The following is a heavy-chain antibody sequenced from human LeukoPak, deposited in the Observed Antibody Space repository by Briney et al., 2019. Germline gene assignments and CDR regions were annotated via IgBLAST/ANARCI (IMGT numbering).Heavy chain of an antibody. CDR3: ARVRDGYKPPKLSSYYYMDV. V-gene: IGHV3-21*01. J-gene: IGHJ6*03. D-gene: IGHD5-24*01. Sequence: GGSLRLSCAASGFTFSSYSMNWVRQAPGKGLEWVSSISSSSSYIYYADSVKGRFTISRDNAKNSLYLQMNNLRAEDTAVYYCARVRDGYKPPKLSSYYYMDVWGKGTTVTISS. CDR2: ISSSSSYI. CDR1: GFTFSSYS.